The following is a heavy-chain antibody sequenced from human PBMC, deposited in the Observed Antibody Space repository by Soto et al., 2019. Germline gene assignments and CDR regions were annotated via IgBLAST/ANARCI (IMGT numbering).Heavy chain of an antibody. CDR1: GGSISSGGYS. CDR2: IYHSGST. D-gene: IGHD3-3*01. CDR3: ARGYYDFWSGYSLNLHWFDP. V-gene: IGHV4-30-2*01. Sequence: PSETLSLTCTVSGGSISSGGYSWSWIRQPPGKGLEWIGYIYHSGSTYYNPSLKSRVTISEDTSKNQFSLKLSSVTAADTAVYYCARGYYDFWSGYSLNLHWFDPWGQGTLVTVPQ. J-gene: IGHJ5*02.